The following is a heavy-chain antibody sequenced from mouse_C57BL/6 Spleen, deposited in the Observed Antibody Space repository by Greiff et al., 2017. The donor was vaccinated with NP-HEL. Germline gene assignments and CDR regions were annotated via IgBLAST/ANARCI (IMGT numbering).Heavy chain of an antibody. Sequence: VQLQQSGPELVKPGASVKISCKASGYAFSSSWMNWVKQRPGKGLEWIGRIYPGDGDTNYNGKFKGKATLTADKSSSTAYMQLSSLTSEDSAVYFCARERNYYGSSYGYFDVWGTGTTVTVSS. J-gene: IGHJ1*03. CDR3: ARERNYYGSSYGYFDV. CDR2: IYPGDGDT. CDR1: GYAFSSSW. V-gene: IGHV1-82*01. D-gene: IGHD1-1*01.